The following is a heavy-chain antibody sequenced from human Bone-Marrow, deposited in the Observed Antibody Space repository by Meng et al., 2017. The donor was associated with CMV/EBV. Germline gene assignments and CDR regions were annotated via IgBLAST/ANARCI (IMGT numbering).Heavy chain of an antibody. Sequence: SETLSLTCAVSGGSISSSNWWSWVRQPPGKGLEWIGEIYHSGSTNYNPSLKSRVTISVDKSKNQFSLKLSSVTAADTAVYYCARDEQLVNSVYYYYYGMDVWGQGTTVTVSS. V-gene: IGHV4-4*02. J-gene: IGHJ6*02. CDR1: GGSISSSNW. CDR2: IYHSGST. D-gene: IGHD6-6*01. CDR3: ARDEQLVNSVYYYYYGMDV.